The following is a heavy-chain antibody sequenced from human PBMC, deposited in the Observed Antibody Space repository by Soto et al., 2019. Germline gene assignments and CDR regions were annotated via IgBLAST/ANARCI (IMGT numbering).Heavy chain of an antibody. CDR3: AKPSCTNGVCPNYFDY. CDR2: ISFDGDIK. CDR1: GFTFSSYG. Sequence: GGSLRLSCAASGFTFSSYGMHWVRQAPGKGLEWVAVISFDGDIKYSADSVKGRFTVSKDNSKNTLYLQMNSLRTEDTAVYYCAKPSCTNGVCPNYFDYWGQGTLVTAPQ. D-gene: IGHD2-8*01. J-gene: IGHJ4*02. V-gene: IGHV3-30*18.